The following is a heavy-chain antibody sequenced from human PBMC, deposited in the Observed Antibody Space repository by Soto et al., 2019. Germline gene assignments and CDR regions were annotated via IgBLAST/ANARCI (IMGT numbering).Heavy chain of an antibody. CDR2: INHSGST. V-gene: IGHV4-34*01. J-gene: IGHJ4*02. Sequence: SETLSLTCAVYGGSFSGYYWSWIRQPPGKGLEWIGEINHSGSTNYNPSLESRVTILVDKSKNQFSLNLSSVTAADTAVYYCARRTDYYASSGTFDYWGQGTLVTVSS. CDR1: GGSFSGYY. CDR3: ARRTDYYASSGTFDY. D-gene: IGHD3-22*01.